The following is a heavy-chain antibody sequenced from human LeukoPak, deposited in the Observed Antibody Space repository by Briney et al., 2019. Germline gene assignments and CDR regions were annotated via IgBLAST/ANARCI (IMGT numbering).Heavy chain of an antibody. D-gene: IGHD6-19*01. J-gene: IGHJ3*02. CDR1: GGSISSYY. V-gene: IGHV4-4*07. CDR2: IYTSGST. CDR3: ARGISSGWYGAFDI. Sequence: SETLSLTCTVSGGSISSYYWSWIRQPAGKGLEWIGRIYTSGSTNYNPSPKSRVTMSVDTSKNQFSLKLSPVTAADTAVYYCARGISSGWYGAFDIWGQGTMVTVSS.